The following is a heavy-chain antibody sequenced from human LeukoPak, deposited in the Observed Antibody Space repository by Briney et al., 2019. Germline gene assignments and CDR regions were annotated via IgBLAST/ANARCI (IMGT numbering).Heavy chain of an antibody. V-gene: IGHV3-11*01. Sequence: PGGSLRLSCAAAGFTFADYYMSWIRQAPGKGLEWVSFISSSGSAIFYADSVKGRFTVSRDNTKNSLSLHMNSLRAEDTAVYYCARGPDSGGAASPHWGQGTVVTVSS. CDR2: ISSSGSAI. CDR1: GFTFADYY. D-gene: IGHD2-15*01. CDR3: ARGPDSGGAASPH. J-gene: IGHJ4*02.